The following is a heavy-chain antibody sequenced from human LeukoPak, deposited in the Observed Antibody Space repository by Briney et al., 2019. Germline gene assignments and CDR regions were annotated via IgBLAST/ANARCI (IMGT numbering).Heavy chain of an antibody. D-gene: IGHD5-12*01. Sequence: SETLSLTCGVYGGSLSGYYWSWIRQPPGKGLEWIGEINRSGSTNYNPSLESRVTMSVDTSKNQFSLNLSSVTAADTAVYYCARLMYSGYEGLDYYFNYIDVWGKGTTVTISS. V-gene: IGHV4-34*01. J-gene: IGHJ6*03. CDR2: INRSGST. CDR1: GGSLSGYY. CDR3: ARLMYSGYEGLDYYFNYIDV.